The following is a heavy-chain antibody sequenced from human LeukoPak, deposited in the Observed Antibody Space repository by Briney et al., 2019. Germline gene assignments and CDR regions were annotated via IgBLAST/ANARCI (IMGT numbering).Heavy chain of an antibody. V-gene: IGHV3-53*01. J-gene: IGHJ4*02. D-gene: IGHD3-10*01. CDR1: GFTVSSNY. CDR2: IYSGGST. Sequence: GGSLRLSCAASGFTVSSNYMSWVRQAPGKGLEWVSVIYSGGSTYYADSVRGRFTISRDNSKNTLYLQMNSLRAEDTAVYYCARDPYYGSGSSLLGWGQGTLVTVSS. CDR3: ARDPYYGSGSSLLG.